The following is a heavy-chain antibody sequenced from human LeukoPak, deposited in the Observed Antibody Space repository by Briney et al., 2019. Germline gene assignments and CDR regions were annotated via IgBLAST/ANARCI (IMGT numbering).Heavy chain of an antibody. CDR1: GFTFSSYW. CDR2: IKEDGSEK. Sequence: GGSLRLSCAASGFTFSSYWMSWIRQAPGKGLEWVANIKEDGSEKYYVDSVRGRFTISRDNAKNSLSLQMNSLRAEDTAVYYCARDRTGNDYWGQGALVTVSS. J-gene: IGHJ4*02. V-gene: IGHV3-7*01. D-gene: IGHD1-1*01. CDR3: ARDRTGNDY.